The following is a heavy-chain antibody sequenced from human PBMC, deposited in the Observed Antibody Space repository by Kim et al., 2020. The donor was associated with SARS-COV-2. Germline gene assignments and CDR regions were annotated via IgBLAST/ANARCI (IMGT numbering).Heavy chain of an antibody. D-gene: IGHD3-10*01. Sequence: YSADSVKGRFTISRDNAKNSLYLKMNSLRAEDTAVYYCASLMVRGVTIDYWGQGTLVTVSS. CDR3: ASLMVRGVTIDY. J-gene: IGHJ4*02. V-gene: IGHV3-21*01.